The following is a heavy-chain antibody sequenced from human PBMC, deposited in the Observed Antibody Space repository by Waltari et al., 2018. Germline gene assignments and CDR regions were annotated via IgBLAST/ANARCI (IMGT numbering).Heavy chain of an antibody. J-gene: IGHJ6*04. CDR2: IRGVGGST. D-gene: IGHD3-10*01. CDR1: GFTFSSYA. CDR3: AKDRAGEGDF. V-gene: IGHV3-23*01. Sequence: EVQLLESGGGLVQPGGSLRLSCAASGFTFSSYAMSWVRQAPGKGLEWVSAIRGVGGSTHYAGSVKGRFTISRDNSKNTLYLQMNSLRAEDTAVYYCAKDRAGEGDFWGKGTTVTISS.